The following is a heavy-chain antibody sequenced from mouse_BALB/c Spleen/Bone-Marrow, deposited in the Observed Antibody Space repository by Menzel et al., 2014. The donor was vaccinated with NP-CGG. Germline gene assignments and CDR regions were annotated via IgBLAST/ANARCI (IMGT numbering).Heavy chain of an antibody. V-gene: IGHV5-6-3*01. D-gene: IGHD3-3*01. J-gene: IGHJ2*01. CDR2: ISGSGSST. CDR3: ARGRDWFDY. Sequence: PGGSLKLSCAASGFTFSGYGMSWVRQTPGKGLELVATISGSGSSTYYPDSVKGRFTISRDNARNTLYLQMSSLKSEDTAMYYCARGRDWFDYWGQGNTLTVSS. CDR1: GFTFSGYG.